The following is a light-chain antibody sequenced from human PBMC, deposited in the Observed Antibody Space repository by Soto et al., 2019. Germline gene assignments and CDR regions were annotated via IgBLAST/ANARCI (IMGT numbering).Light chain of an antibody. V-gene: IGKV1-39*01. Sequence: DIQMTQSPSSLSASVGERVSITVVASQSISTHLSWYQQKPGKAPKLLIYAASSLQSWVPSRFTGSGSGTDFTLTISSLQPEDFATYYCQQSYTSWWTFGQGTKVDI. CDR1: QSISTH. CDR3: QQSYTSWWT. J-gene: IGKJ1*01. CDR2: AAS.